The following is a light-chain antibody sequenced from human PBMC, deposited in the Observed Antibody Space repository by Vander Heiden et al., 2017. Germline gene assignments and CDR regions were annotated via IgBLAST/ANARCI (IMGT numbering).Light chain of an antibody. CDR2: KDT. CDR1: ALGKRY. V-gene: IGLV3-25*03. J-gene: IGLJ2*01. Sequence: SHELTQPPSVSVSSGQTARITCSGDALGKRYAYWYQQKSGQAPVLLIFKDTKRPSGISERFSGSTSGTKGTLTITGVQAEDEADYYCQSGDTTGSVIFGGGTKLTVL. CDR3: QSGDTTGSVI.